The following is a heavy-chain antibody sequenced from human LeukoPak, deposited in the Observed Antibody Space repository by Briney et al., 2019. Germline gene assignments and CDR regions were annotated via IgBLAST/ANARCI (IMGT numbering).Heavy chain of an antibody. CDR2: IRFDGNNK. Sequence: GGSLRLSCATSAFTFSNYGMHWVRQAPGKGLEWVAFIRFDGNNKYYADSVKGRFTISRDNSNKTLYLQMNSLRAEDTAVYYCATDHFPHRALCNIDYWGQGTLVTVSS. J-gene: IGHJ4*02. CDR3: ATDHFPHRALCNIDY. D-gene: IGHD2-2*01. V-gene: IGHV3-30*02. CDR1: AFTFSNYG.